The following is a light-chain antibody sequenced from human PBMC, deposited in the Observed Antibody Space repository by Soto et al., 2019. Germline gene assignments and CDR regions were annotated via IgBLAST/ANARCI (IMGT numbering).Light chain of an antibody. Sequence: EIVMTQSPATLSLSPGERATLSCRASQSVSSNLAWYQQKPGQPPRLLIYRASTRATGIPARFSGSGSGTEFTLPISSLQSEDFAVYYCQHYNNWPPWTFGQGTKVEIK. CDR3: QHYNNWPPWT. CDR2: RAS. J-gene: IGKJ1*01. CDR1: QSVSSN. V-gene: IGKV3-15*01.